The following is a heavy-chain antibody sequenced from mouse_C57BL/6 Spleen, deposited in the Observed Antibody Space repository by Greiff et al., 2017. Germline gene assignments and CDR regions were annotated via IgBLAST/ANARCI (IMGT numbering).Heavy chain of an antibody. CDR1: GYTFTSYW. V-gene: IGHV1-55*01. CDR3: ARSLNWSPMDY. J-gene: IGHJ4*01. CDR2: IYPGSGST. Sequence: QVQLKQPGAELVKPGASVKMSCKASGYTFTSYWITWVKQRPGQGLEWIGDIYPGSGSTNYNEKFKSKATLTVDTSSSTAYMQLSSLTSEDSAVYYCARSLNWSPMDYWGQGTSVTVSS. D-gene: IGHD4-1*01.